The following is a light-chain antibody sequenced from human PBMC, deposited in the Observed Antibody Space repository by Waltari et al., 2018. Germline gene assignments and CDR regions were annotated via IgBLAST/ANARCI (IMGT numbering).Light chain of an antibody. V-gene: IGLV3-21*04. CDR1: NIESKS. CDR3: QVWDDTTNSGV. CDR2: YDT. J-gene: IGLJ3*02. Sequence: YVLTQPPSVSVAPGKTATLTCGGENIESKSVNWYQQKPGQAPVLVLFYDTDRPSGIPCRFSGSNSGNTATLTIGWVEAGDEADYHCQVWDDTTNSGVFGGGTRLTVL.